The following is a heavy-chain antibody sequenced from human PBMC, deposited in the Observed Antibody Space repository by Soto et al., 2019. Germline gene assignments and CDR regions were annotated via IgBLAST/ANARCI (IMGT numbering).Heavy chain of an antibody. J-gene: IGHJ5*02. Sequence: EVQLVESGGGLVQPGGSLRLSCAASGFTFSSYSMNWVRQAPGKGLEWVSYISSSSSTIYYADSVKGRFTISRDNAKNSLYLQMNSLRAEDTAVYYCARDAYSAGWLGYCSGGSCYSGVFQFDPWGQGTLVTVSS. CDR1: GFTFSSYS. CDR3: ARDAYSAGWLGYCSGGSCYSGVFQFDP. V-gene: IGHV3-48*01. CDR2: ISSSSSTI. D-gene: IGHD2-15*01.